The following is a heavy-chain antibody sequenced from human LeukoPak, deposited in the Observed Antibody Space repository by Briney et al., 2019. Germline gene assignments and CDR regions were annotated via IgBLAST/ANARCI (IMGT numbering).Heavy chain of an antibody. CDR2: MNPNSGNT. CDR3: ARVVTAHKGFDAFDI. Sequence: EASVKVSCKASGYTFTSYDINWVRQATGQGLEWMGWMNPNSGNTGYAQKFQGRVTTTRNTSISTAYMELSSLRSEDTAVYYCARVVTAHKGFDAFDIWGQGTMVTVSS. D-gene: IGHD2-21*02. V-gene: IGHV1-8*01. J-gene: IGHJ3*02. CDR1: GYTFTSYD.